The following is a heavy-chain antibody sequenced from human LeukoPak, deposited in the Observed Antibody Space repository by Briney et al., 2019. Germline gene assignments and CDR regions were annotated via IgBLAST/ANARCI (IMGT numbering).Heavy chain of an antibody. CDR1: GFTFSNYW. CDR2: IKQDGSEK. J-gene: IGHJ6*02. D-gene: IGHD3-22*01. V-gene: IGHV3-7*01. CDR3: ARSETTYYYDSSVYFYYYYGMDG. Sequence: GGSLRLSCAASGFTFSNYWMTWVRQAPGKGLEWVSNIKQDGSEKYYVDSVKGRFTISRDNAKNSLYLKMNSLRAEDTAVYYCARSETTYYYDSSVYFYYYYGMDGWGQGRTVTV.